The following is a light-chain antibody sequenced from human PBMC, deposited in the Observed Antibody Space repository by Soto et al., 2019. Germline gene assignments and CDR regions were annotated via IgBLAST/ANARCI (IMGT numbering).Light chain of an antibody. CDR2: RNN. Sequence: QSVLTQPPSASGTPGQRVTISCSGSSSNIGSNYVYRYQQLPGTAPKLLIYRNNQRPSGVPDRFSGSKSGTSASLAISGLRSEDEADYYCAAWDDSLSVVVVFGGGTQLTVL. CDR3: AAWDDSLSVVVV. CDR1: SSNIGSNY. J-gene: IGLJ2*01. V-gene: IGLV1-47*01.